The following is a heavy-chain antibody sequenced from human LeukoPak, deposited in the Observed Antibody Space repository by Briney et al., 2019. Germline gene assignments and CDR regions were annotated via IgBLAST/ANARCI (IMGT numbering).Heavy chain of an antibody. CDR1: GYSFTDYY. Sequence: ASVKVSCKTSGYSFTDYYMHWVRQAPGQGLEWMGWINPNSGGTNYAQKFQGRVTMTRDTSVSTAYMELSRLRSDDTAVYYCARDGGARYYDSSGYYGRWGQGTLVTVSS. J-gene: IGHJ4*02. CDR2: INPNSGGT. V-gene: IGHV1-2*02. D-gene: IGHD3-22*01. CDR3: ARDGGARYYDSSGYYGR.